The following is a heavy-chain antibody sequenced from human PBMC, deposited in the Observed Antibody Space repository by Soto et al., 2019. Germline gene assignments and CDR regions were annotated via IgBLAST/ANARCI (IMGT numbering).Heavy chain of an antibody. CDR2: IVVASGQT. D-gene: IGHD2-15*01. CDR1: GSGFSNSG. CDR3: SADRPDIGVGWWV. V-gene: IGHV1-58*02. J-gene: IGHJ6*02. Sequence: GASGKVSCKASGSGFSNSGIWWVRQAHGQRLEWIGWIVVASGQTNYAQNFRGRVAITRDTSTATAYIELTGLTSEDTAVYFCSADRPDIGVGWWVWGQGTTVTVSS.